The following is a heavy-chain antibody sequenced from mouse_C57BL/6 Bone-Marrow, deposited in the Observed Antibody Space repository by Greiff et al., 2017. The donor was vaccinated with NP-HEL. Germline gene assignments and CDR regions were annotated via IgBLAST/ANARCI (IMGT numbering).Heavy chain of an antibody. CDR1: GFNFTDYY. CDR3: ARSGLGWLLY. CDR2: IDPEDGET. D-gene: IGHD2-3*01. Sequence: VQLKESGAELVKPGASVKLSCTASGFNFTDYYMHWVQQRPDQGLAWIGWIDPEDGETKYAPKFQGKSTITADTSSNTAYLQLSSLTSEDTAVYYWARSGLGWLLYWGQGTTLTVSS. V-gene: IGHV14-2*01. J-gene: IGHJ2*01.